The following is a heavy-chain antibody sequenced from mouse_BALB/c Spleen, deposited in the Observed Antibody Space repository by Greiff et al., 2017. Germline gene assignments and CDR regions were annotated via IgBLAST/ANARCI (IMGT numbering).Heavy chain of an antibody. Sequence: VQLMESGPGLVAPSQSLSITCTVSGFSFTSYGVHWVRQPPGKGLEWLGVIWAGGSTNYNSALMSRLSISKDNSKSQVFLKMNSLQTDDTAMYYCARDRYGNYVDAMDYWGQGTSVTVSS. D-gene: IGHD2-10*02. CDR3: ARDRYGNYVDAMDY. V-gene: IGHV2-9*02. CDR1: GFSFTSYG. J-gene: IGHJ4*01. CDR2: IWAGGST.